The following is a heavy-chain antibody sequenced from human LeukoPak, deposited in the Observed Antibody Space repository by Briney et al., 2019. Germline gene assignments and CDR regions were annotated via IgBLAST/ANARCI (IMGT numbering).Heavy chain of an antibody. CDR1: GGSISSYS. CDR3: ARGQFYGSGSYPTYYYYYYGMDV. Sequence: PSETLSLTCTVSGGSISSYSWSWIRQPPGRGLEWIGYIYYSGSTNYNPSLKSRVTISLDTSKNQFSLKLSSVTAADTAVYYCARGQFYGSGSYPTYYYYYYGMDVWGQGTTVTVSS. D-gene: IGHD3-10*01. J-gene: IGHJ6*02. V-gene: IGHV4-59*12. CDR2: IYYSGST.